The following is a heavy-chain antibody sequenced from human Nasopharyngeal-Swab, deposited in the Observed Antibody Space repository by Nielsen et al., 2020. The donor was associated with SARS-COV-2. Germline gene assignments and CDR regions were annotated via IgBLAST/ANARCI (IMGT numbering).Heavy chain of an antibody. Sequence: ASVKVSCKASGYTFTSYDISWVRQATGQGLEWMGWMNPNSGNTGYAQKFQGRVTMTRNTPISTAYMELSSLRSEDTAVYYCARGLDSSSWLDYWGQGTLVTVSS. D-gene: IGHD6-13*01. V-gene: IGHV1-8*01. J-gene: IGHJ4*02. CDR2: MNPNSGNT. CDR3: ARGLDSSSWLDY. CDR1: GYTFTSYD.